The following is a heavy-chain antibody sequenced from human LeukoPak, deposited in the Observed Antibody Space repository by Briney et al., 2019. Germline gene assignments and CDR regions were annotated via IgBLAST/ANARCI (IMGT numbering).Heavy chain of an antibody. Sequence: ASVKVSCKASGYTFTSYGISWVRQAPGQGLEWMGWISAYNGNTNYAQKLQGRVTMTTDTSTSTAYMELRSLRSDDTAVYYCARKGSGDYWSYFAYWGQGTLVTVSS. CDR1: GYTFTSYG. V-gene: IGHV1-18*01. J-gene: IGHJ4*02. CDR3: ARKGSGDYWSYFAY. CDR2: ISAYNGNT. D-gene: IGHD4-17*01.